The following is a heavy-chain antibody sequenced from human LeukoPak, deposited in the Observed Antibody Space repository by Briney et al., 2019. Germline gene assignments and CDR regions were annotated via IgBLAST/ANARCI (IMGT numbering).Heavy chain of an antibody. CDR2: IYYSGST. V-gene: IGHV4-59*08. CDR3: AGTYYDILTGLAPFDY. CDR1: GGSISSYY. Sequence: SETLSLTCTVSGGSISSYYWSWIRQPPGKGLEWIGYIYYSGSTNYNPSLKSRVTISVDTSKNQFSLKLGSVTAADTAVYYCAGTYYDILTGLAPFDYWGQGTLVTVSS. J-gene: IGHJ4*02. D-gene: IGHD3-9*01.